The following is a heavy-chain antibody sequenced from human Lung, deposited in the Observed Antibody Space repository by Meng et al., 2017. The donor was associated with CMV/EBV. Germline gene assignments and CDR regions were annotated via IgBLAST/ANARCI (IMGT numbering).Heavy chain of an antibody. Sequence: SXTXSLXXTVPGASISSYYWSWIRQPPGRGLEYIGFIYYSGSTNYNPSLRRPVIISIDTSKNQFSLKLSSVTTADTAVYYCARFSATGAYYYGMDVWGQGTXVTVSS. CDR3: ARFSATGAYYYGMDV. CDR1: GASISSYY. J-gene: IGHJ6*02. D-gene: IGHD1-1*01. V-gene: IGHV4-59*01. CDR2: IYYSGST.